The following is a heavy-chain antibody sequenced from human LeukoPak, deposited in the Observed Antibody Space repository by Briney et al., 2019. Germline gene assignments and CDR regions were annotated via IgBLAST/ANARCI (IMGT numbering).Heavy chain of an antibody. CDR3: ARDPVSSSWYSAYNYYGMDV. J-gene: IGHJ6*02. Sequence: GASVKVSCKVSGYTFTSYGISWVRQAPGQGLEWMGWISAYNGNTNYAQKLQGRVTMTTDTSTSTAYMEVRSLRSDDTAVYYCARDPVSSSWYSAYNYYGMDVWGQGTTVTVSS. V-gene: IGHV1-18*01. CDR2: ISAYNGNT. D-gene: IGHD6-13*01. CDR1: GYTFTSYG.